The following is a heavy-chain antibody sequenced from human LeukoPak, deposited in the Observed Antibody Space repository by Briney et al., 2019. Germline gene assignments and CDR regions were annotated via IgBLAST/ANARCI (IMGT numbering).Heavy chain of an antibody. V-gene: IGHV1-24*01. CDR3: ATDEQWLVV. CDR1: GYTLTELS. D-gene: IGHD6-19*01. Sequence: ASVKVSCKVSGYTLTELSMHWVRQAPGKGLEWMGGFDTDDGETIYAQKFQGRVTMTEDTSTDTACMEMSRLRSEDTAVYYSATDEQWLVVWGQGTLVTVSS. CDR2: FDTDDGET. J-gene: IGHJ4*02.